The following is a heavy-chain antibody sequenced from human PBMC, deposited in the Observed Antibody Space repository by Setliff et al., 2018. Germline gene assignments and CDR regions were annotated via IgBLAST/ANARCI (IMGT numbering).Heavy chain of an antibody. D-gene: IGHD3-22*01. CDR1: GFTFSPYG. J-gene: IGHJ3*02. V-gene: IGHV3-33*06. CDR3: AKASDSSGYYAFDI. Sequence: GGSLRLSCAASGFTFSPYGMHWVRQAPGKGLEWVAVIWYDGSHTYYADSVKGRFTISRDNSENTLYLQMNSLRAGDTAVYYCAKASDSSGYYAFDIWGQGTMVTVSS. CDR2: IWYDGSHT.